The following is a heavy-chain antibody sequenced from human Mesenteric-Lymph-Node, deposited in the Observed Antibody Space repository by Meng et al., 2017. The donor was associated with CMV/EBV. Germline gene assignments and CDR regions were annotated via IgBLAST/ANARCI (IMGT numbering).Heavy chain of an antibody. V-gene: IGHV3-23*01. D-gene: IGHD6-13*01. Sequence: GESLKISCAASGFTFSAYVMTWVRQAPGKGLEWVSSISGSGGSTYYADSVKGRFTISRDNSKNMLFLQMHSLRAEDTALYYCAKDRGSNWAPSYFDCWGHGSLVTVSS. CDR1: GFTFSAYV. J-gene: IGHJ4*01. CDR2: ISGSGGST. CDR3: AKDRGSNWAPSYFDC.